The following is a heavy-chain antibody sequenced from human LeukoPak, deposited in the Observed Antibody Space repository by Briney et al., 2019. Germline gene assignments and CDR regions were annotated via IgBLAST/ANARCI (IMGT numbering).Heavy chain of an antibody. D-gene: IGHD5-18*01. J-gene: IGHJ3*02. CDR3: ARDTAMVTSDDAFDI. Sequence: PGGSLRLSCAASGFTFSSYSMNWVRQASGKGLEGVSSISSSSSYIYYADSVKGRFTIPRDNAKNSLYLQMNSLRAEDTAVYYCARDTAMVTSDDAFDIWGQGTMVTVSS. CDR1: GFTFSSYS. CDR2: ISSSSSYI. V-gene: IGHV3-21*01.